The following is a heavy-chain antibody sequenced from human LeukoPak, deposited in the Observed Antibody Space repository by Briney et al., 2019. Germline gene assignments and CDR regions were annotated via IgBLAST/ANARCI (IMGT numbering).Heavy chain of an antibody. CDR1: GYSISSGYY. D-gene: IGHD1-1*01. CDR2: IYHSGST. Sequence: SETLSLTCTVSGYSISSGYYWGWIRQPPGKGLEWIGSIYHSGSTYYNPSLKSRVTISVDTSKNQFSLKLSSVTAADTAVYYCAGAPGTTWFLLGWFDPWGQGTLVTVSS. CDR3: AGAPGTTWFLLGWFDP. V-gene: IGHV4-38-2*02. J-gene: IGHJ5*02.